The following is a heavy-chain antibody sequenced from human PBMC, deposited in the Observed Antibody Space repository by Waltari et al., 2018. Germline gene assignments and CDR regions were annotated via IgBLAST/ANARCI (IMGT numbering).Heavy chain of an antibody. V-gene: IGHV2-26*01. CDR3: ARILAYSSSLYVGDYYYYYMDV. D-gene: IGHD6-13*01. J-gene: IGHJ6*03. Sequence: QVTLKESGPVLVKPTETLTLTCTVSGFSLSNARMGVSWIRQPPGKALEWLAHIFSNDEKSYSTALESRLTTSKDTAKSQVVLTMTNMDPVDTATYYCARILAYSSSLYVGDYYYYYMDVWGKGTTVTVSS. CDR2: IFSNDEK. CDR1: GFSLSNARMG.